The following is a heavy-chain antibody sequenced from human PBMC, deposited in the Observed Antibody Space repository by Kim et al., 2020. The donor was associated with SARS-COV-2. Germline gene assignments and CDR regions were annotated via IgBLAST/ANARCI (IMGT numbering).Heavy chain of an antibody. V-gene: IGHV4-39*01. D-gene: IGHD2-21*02. CDR1: GGSISSSSYY. CDR3: ARHKNRWLLDY. J-gene: IGHJ4*02. CDR2: IYYSGST. Sequence: SETLSLTCTVSGGSISSSSYYWGWIRQPPGKGLEWIGSIYYSGSTYYNPSLKSRVTISVDTSKNQFSLKLSSVTAADTAVYYCARHKNRWLLDYWGQGTLVTVSS.